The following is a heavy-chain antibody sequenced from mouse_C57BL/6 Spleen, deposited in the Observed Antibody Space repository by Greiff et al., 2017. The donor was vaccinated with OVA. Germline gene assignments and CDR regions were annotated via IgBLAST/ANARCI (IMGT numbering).Heavy chain of an antibody. D-gene: IGHD2-5*01. CDR3: AYGGYSKGLAY. CDR2: IDPSDSET. V-gene: IGHV1-52*01. Sequence: VQLQQPGAELVRPGSSVKLSCKASGYTFPSYWMHWVKQRPIQGLEWIGNIDPSDSETHYNQKFKDKATLTVDKSSSTAYMQLSSLTSEDSAVYYCAYGGYSKGLAYWGQGTLVTVSA. J-gene: IGHJ3*01. CDR1: GYTFPSYW.